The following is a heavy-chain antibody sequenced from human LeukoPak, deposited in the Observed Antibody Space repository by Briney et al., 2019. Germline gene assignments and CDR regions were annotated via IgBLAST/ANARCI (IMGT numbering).Heavy chain of an antibody. V-gene: IGHV1-8*01. Sequence: GASVKVSCKASGYTFTSYDINWVRQATGQGLEWMGWMNPNSGNTGYAQKFRGRVTMTRNTSISTAYMELSSLRSEDTAVYYCHLWLLRNDAFDIWGQGTMVTVSS. CDR2: MNPNSGNT. CDR1: GYTFTSYD. D-gene: IGHD3-22*01. J-gene: IGHJ3*02. CDR3: HLWLLRNDAFDI.